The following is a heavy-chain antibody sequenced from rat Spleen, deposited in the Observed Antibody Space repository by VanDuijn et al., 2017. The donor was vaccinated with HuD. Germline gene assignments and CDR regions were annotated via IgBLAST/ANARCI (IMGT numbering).Heavy chain of an antibody. J-gene: IGHJ3*01. CDR1: GFSFSTYY. V-gene: IGHV5-27*01. CDR2: ITTGGGST. CDR3: ARHESTYSGNWFAY. Sequence: EVQLVESGGGLVQPRRSLKLSCAASGFSFSTYYMAWVRQAPPKGLEWVAYITTGGGSTHYRDSVLGRFTISRDNAKSTLYLQMNSLRSEDTATYYCARHESTYSGNWFAYWGQGTLVTVSS. D-gene: IGHD1-1*01.